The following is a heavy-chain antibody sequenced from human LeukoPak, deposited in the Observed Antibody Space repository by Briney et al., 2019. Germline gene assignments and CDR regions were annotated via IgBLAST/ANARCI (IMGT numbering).Heavy chain of an antibody. CDR1: GFTFSNYG. J-gene: IGHJ4*02. CDR2: ISYDGSKK. Sequence: GGSLRLSCAASGFTFSNYGMHWVRQAPGKGLAWVAVISYDGSKKYYGDSVQGRFVISRDNPGNTLYLQMNSLRDEDTAVYYCAKEFRQMTNFDYWGQGILVTVSS. CDR3: AKEFRQMTNFDY. V-gene: IGHV3-30*18. D-gene: IGHD5-24*01.